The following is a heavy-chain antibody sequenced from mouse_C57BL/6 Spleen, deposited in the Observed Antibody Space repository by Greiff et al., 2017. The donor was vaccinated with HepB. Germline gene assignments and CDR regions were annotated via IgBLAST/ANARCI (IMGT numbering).Heavy chain of an antibody. CDR3: ASYYYGSRGYFDV. CDR2: IYTRDGST. D-gene: IGHD1-1*01. V-gene: IGHV1-85*01. Sequence: VQLQQSGPELVKPGASVKLSCKASGYTFTSYDINWVKQRPGQGLEWIGWIYTRDGSTKYTEKFKGKATLTVYTSSSTAYMEPHSLTSEDSAVYFCASYYYGSRGYFDVWGTGTTVTVSS. CDR1: GYTFTSYD. J-gene: IGHJ1*03.